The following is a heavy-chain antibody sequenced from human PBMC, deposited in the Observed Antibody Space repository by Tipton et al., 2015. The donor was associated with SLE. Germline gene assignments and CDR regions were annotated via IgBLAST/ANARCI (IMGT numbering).Heavy chain of an antibody. J-gene: IGHJ4*02. CDR3: ATAPRGAYGLWWSV. CDR2: IDYSGST. Sequence: TLSLTCTVSGGSISGYYWSWIRQPSGTGLEWIGFIDYSGSTNYSPSLKSRVTISLDMSENQFSLTLSSVTAADTAVYYCATAPRGAYGLWWSVWGQGTLVTVSS. CDR1: GGSISGYY. D-gene: IGHD2-21*01. V-gene: IGHV4-59*01.